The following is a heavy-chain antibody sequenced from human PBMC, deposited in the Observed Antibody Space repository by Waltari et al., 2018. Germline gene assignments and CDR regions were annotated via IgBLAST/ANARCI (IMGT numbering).Heavy chain of an antibody. Sequence: QVQLVQSGAEVKKPGASVKVSCKASGYTFTSYAMHWVRQAPGQRLEWMGWINAGNGNTKDSQKFQGRVTITRDTSASTAYMELSSLRSEDTAVYYCASHTYSGYDWAFDYWGQGTLVTVSS. D-gene: IGHD5-12*01. CDR3: ASHTYSGYDWAFDY. J-gene: IGHJ4*02. CDR2: INAGNGNT. V-gene: IGHV1-3*01. CDR1: GYTFTSYA.